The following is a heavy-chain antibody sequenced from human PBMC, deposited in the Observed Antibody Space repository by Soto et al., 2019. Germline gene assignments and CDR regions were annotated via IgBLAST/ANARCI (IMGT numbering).Heavy chain of an antibody. Sequence: SETLSLTCAVYGGSFSGYYWSWIRDPPGKGLEWIGEINHSGSTNYNPSLKSRVTISVDTSKNQFSLKLSSVTAADTAVYYCARRDVRFLEWSLDVWGQGTTVTVSS. D-gene: IGHD3-3*01. J-gene: IGHJ6*02. CDR2: INHSGST. CDR3: ARRDVRFLEWSLDV. V-gene: IGHV4-34*01. CDR1: GGSFSGYY.